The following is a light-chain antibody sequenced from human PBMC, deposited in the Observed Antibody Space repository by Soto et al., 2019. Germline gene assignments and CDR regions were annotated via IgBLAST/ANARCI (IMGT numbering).Light chain of an antibody. J-gene: IGLJ1*01. CDR3: SSFTSAYTFV. CDR1: SSDVGGYNY. CDR2: EVR. Sequence: QSALAQPASVSGSPGQSIAISCTGTSSDVGGYNYVSWYQQHPGKAPKLLISEVRIRPSGVSDRFSASKSDNTASLTISGLPTEDAADSYCSSFTSAYTFVFGSGTKLTVL. V-gene: IGLV2-14*01.